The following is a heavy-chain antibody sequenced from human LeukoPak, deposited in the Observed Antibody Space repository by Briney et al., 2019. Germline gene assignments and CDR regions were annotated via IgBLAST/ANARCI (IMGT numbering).Heavy chain of an antibody. CDR2: INTNSGGT. J-gene: IGHJ4*01. CDR3: ATGPVVHNGQFDY. D-gene: IGHD2-21*01. V-gene: IGHV1-2*02. Sequence: ASVKVSCKASGYTFTRYNMYWVRQAPGQGLEWMGWINTNSGGTNYALKFQGRVTITRDTSISTAYMDLSRLRSDDTAVYYCATGPVVHNGQFDYCGHGTLVTVSS. CDR1: GYTFTRYN.